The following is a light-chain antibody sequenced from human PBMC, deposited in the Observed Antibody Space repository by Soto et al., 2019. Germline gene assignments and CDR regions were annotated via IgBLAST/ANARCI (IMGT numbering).Light chain of an antibody. CDR3: HQYGTSPQT. J-gene: IGKJ2*01. V-gene: IGKV3-20*01. CDR1: QTVSNSR. CDR2: GAS. Sequence: EIVLTQSPGTLSLSPGERTTLSCRANQTVSNSRLAWYQQKPGQAPRVLIYGASSRATGIPDRFSGSGFGTDFTLTISRLEPEDFAMYYCHQYGTSPQTFGQGTKLAIK.